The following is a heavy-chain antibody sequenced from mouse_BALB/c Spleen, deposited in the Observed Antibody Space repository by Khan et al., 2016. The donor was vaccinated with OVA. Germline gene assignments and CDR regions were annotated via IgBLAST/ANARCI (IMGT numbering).Heavy chain of an antibody. J-gene: IGHJ2*01. D-gene: IGHD1-1*01. CDR2: ISYSGNT. CDR1: GYSITSDYA. CDR3: ARIYGGDFDY. V-gene: IGHV3-2*02. Sequence: DVQLQESGPGLVKPSQSLSLTCTVTGYSITSDYAWNWIRQFPENKLEWMGHISYSGNTQYNPSLKSRISITRDTSKNQFFLQLNSVTTEDTATYYCARIYGGDFDYWGQGTTLTVSS.